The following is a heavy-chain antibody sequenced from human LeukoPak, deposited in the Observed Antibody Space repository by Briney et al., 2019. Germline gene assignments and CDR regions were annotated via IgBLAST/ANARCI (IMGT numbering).Heavy chain of an antibody. CDR1: GGSISSSSYY. V-gene: IGHV4-39*01. J-gene: IGHJ4*02. D-gene: IGHD3-22*01. CDR2: IYYSGST. CDR3: ARQIRNYDSSGYYYFRGYFDY. Sequence: SETLSLTCTVSGGSISSSSYYWGWIRQPPGKGLEWIGSIYYSGSTYYNPTLKSRVTISVDTSKNQFSLKLSSVTAADTAVYYCARQIRNYDSSGYYYFRGYFDYWGQGTLVTVSS.